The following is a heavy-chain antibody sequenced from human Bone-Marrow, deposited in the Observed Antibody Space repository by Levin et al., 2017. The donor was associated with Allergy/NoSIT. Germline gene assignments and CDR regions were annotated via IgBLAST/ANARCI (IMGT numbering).Heavy chain of an antibody. J-gene: IGHJ4*02. CDR1: GYTFTGHF. CDR3: AREATYQLLYRMDS. V-gene: IGHV1-2*02. CDR2: LKPISGDT. D-gene: IGHD2-2*02. Sequence: ASVKVSCKASGYTFTGHFMHWVRQAPGQGLEWMGWLKPISGDTNCAQKFQGRVTMTRDTSTSTAYMELSRLRSDDTAIYYCAREATYQLLYRMDSWGLGTLVTVSS.